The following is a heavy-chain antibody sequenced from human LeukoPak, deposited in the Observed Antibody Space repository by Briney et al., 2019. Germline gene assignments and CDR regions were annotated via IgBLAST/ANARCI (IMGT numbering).Heavy chain of an antibody. D-gene: IGHD6-19*01. CDR1: GYTFTGYD. Sequence: ASVKVSCKASGYTFTGYDINWVRQATGQGLEWMGWISAYNGNTNYAQKLQGRVTMTTDTSTSTAYMELRSLRSDDTAVYYCARDPEYSSGNDAFDIWGQGTMVTVSS. V-gene: IGHV1-18*01. CDR2: ISAYNGNT. CDR3: ARDPEYSSGNDAFDI. J-gene: IGHJ3*02.